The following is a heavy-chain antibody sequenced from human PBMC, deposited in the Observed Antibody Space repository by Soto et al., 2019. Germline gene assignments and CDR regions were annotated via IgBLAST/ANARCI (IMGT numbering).Heavy chain of an antibody. D-gene: IGHD3-10*01. J-gene: IGHJ6*02. CDR3: ARDKDRQQLGGNYYYILDV. CDR1: GGTFSNSA. CDR2: IMPIFRTP. V-gene: IGHV1-69*12. Sequence: QVQLEQSGAEVKKPGSSVKVSCKASGGTFSNSAISWVRQAPGQGLEWMGGIMPIFRTPDYAQKFQGRVTITEDESTSTVYMELSGLKSDDTAVYYCARDKDRQQLGGNYYYILDVWGQGTTVTVSS.